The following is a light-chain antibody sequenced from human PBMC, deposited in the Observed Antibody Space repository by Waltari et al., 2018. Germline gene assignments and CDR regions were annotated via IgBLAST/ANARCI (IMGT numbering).Light chain of an antibody. CDR1: DIGTKT. CDR2: GDD. V-gene: IGLV3-21*02. CDR3: QVWDNRADEVV. J-gene: IGLJ2*01. Sequence: SYVLTQPPSVSVAPRQTATITRGGDDIGTKTGNWYQHKSGQAPVLVIHGDDDRPSGIPERFSGSNSGDTATLTLTRVEAGDEADYSCQVWDNRADEVVFGGDTKLAVL.